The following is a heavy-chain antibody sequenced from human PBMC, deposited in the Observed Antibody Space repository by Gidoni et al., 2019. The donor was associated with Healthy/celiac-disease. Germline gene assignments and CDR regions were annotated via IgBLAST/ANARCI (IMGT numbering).Heavy chain of an antibody. CDR2: ISGSGGST. CDR3: AKLGYCSSTSCPYYYYYGMDV. CDR1: GFTFSSYA. D-gene: IGHD2-2*01. J-gene: IGHJ6*02. Sequence: EVQLLESGGGLVQPGGSLRLSCAASGFTFSSYAMSWVRQAPGKGLAWVSAISGSGGSTYYADSVKGRFTISRDNSKNTLYLQMNSLRAEDTAVYYCAKLGYCSSTSCPYYYYYGMDVWGQGTTVTVSS. V-gene: IGHV3-23*01.